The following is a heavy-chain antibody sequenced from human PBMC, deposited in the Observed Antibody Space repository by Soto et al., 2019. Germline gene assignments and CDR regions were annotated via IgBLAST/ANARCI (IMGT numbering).Heavy chain of an antibody. V-gene: IGHV1-8*01. CDR2: MNPNSGKT. J-gene: IGHJ5*02. CDR3: ARMATSGTLNWFDP. CDR1: GYTFGNND. Sequence: ASVKVSCKASGYTFGNNDISWVRQATGQGLEWMGWMNPNSGKTGYAQKFQGRVTMTRDTSMSTAYLELSSLRSDDTAIYYCARMATSGTLNWFDPWGQGTLVTVSS.